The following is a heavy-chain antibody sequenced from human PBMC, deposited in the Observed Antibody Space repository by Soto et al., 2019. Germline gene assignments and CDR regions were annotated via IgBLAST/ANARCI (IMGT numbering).Heavy chain of an antibody. CDR3: AKDSMAYYDLLTGFYPDY. CDR2: ITGNSGST. D-gene: IGHD3-9*01. V-gene: IGHV3-23*01. Sequence: LRLSCAASGFPFSTYAMNWVRQPPGKGLEWVSTITGNSGSTYYADSVKGRFTISRDNSKNTVYLQMDSLRAEDTALYYCAKDSMAYYDLLTGFYPDYWGQGTRVTVSS. J-gene: IGHJ4*02. CDR1: GFPFSTYA.